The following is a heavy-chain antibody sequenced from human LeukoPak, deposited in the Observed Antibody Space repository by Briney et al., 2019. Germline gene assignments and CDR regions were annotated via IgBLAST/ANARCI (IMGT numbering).Heavy chain of an antibody. CDR2: ISSSSSYI. CDR3: ARDPRGARFGELRRPGYYYYGMDV. V-gene: IGHV3-21*01. CDR1: GFTFSSYS. Sequence: PGGSLRLSCAASGFTFSSYSMNWVRQAPGKGLEWVSSISSSSSYIYYADSVKGRFTISRDNAKNSLYLQMNSLRAEDTAVYYCARDPRGARFGELRRPGYYYYGMDVWGQGTTVTVSS. J-gene: IGHJ6*02. D-gene: IGHD3-10*01.